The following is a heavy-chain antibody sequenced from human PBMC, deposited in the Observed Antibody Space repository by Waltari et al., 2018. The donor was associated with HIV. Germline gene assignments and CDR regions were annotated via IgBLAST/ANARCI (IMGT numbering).Heavy chain of an antibody. Sequence: EVQLVESGGGLVIPGGSLRLSCAASGFTFNTYSMNWVRQAPGKGLEWVSSISRDSSYIYYPDSLKGRFTVSRDNAKNSLYLQMNSLRAEDTAVYYCARVGGKQLVLNFDYWGQGTLVTVSS. D-gene: IGHD6-6*01. CDR1: GFTFNTYS. CDR3: ARVGGKQLVLNFDY. V-gene: IGHV3-21*01. J-gene: IGHJ4*02. CDR2: ISRDSSYI.